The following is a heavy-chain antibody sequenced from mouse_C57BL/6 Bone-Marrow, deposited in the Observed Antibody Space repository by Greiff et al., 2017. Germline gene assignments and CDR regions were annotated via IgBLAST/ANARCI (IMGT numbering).Heavy chain of an antibody. D-gene: IGHD4-1*01. J-gene: IGHJ3*01. V-gene: IGHV1-82*01. CDR3: AKLGPWFAY. Sequence: VQLQQSGPELVKPGASVKISCKASGYAFSSSWMNWVKQRPGKGLGWIGRIYPGDGDTNYNGKFKGKATLTADKSSSTAYMQLSSLTSEDSAVYFCAKLGPWFAYWGQGTLVTVSA. CDR2: IYPGDGDT. CDR1: GYAFSSSW.